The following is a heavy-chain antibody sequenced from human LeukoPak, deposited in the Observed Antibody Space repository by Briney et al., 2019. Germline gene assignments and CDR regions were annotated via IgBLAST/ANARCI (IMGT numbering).Heavy chain of an antibody. CDR2: IKQDGSEK. CDR1: GFTFSNYW. Sequence: GGSLRLSCVASGFTFSNYWMSWVRQAPGKGLEWVANIKQDGSEKYYVDSVKGRFTISRDNAKKSLYLQMNSLRAEDTAVYYCAELGITMIGGVWGKGTTVTISS. CDR3: AELGITMIGGV. J-gene: IGHJ6*04. D-gene: IGHD3-10*02. V-gene: IGHV3-7*01.